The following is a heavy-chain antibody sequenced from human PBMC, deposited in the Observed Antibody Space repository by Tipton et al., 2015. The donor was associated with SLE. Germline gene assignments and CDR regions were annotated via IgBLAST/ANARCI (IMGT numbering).Heavy chain of an antibody. CDR3: AREQWLQSAPFDY. V-gene: IGHV4-34*01. D-gene: IGHD5-24*01. Sequence: LRLSCTVSGGSISSYYWSWICQPPGKGLEWIGEINHSGSTNYNPSLKSRVTISVDTSKNQFSLKLRSVTAADTAVYYCAREQWLQSAPFDYWGQGTLVTVSS. J-gene: IGHJ4*02. CDR1: GGSISSYY. CDR2: INHSGST.